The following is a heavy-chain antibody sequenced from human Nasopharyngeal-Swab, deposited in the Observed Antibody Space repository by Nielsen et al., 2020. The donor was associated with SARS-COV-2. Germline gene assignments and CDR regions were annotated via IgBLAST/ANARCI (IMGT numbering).Heavy chain of an antibody. Sequence: ASVKVSCQASGYTFTNYNLHWVRQAPGQGLEWMGVINPSGGSANYAQKFQGRVTTTRDTSTNIVYMELSSLESEDTAVYYCARSAVAAAGWGWFDPWGQGTLVTVSS. CDR2: INPSGGSA. V-gene: IGHV1-46*01. J-gene: IGHJ5*02. CDR1: GYTFTNYN. CDR3: ARSAVAAAGWGWFDP. D-gene: IGHD6-13*01.